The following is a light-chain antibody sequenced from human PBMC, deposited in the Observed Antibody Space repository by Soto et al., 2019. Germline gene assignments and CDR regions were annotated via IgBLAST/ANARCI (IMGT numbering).Light chain of an antibody. Sequence: QSALTQPASVSGSPGQSITISCTGTSSDVGGYNYVSWYQQHPDKAHKLMISDVSNRPSGVSNRFSGSKSGNTASLTISGLQAEDEADYYCSSYTSSGSVIFGGGTKLTVL. V-gene: IGLV2-14*01. CDR1: SSDVGGYNY. J-gene: IGLJ2*01. CDR2: DVS. CDR3: SSYTSSGSVI.